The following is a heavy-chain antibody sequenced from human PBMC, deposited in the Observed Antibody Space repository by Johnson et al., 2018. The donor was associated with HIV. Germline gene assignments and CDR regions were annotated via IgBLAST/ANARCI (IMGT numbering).Heavy chain of an antibody. CDR3: AKIVATSDDVFDI. V-gene: IGHV3-30-3*02. CDR2: ISYDGSNK. D-gene: IGHD5-12*01. J-gene: IGHJ3*02. CDR1: GFTFSSYT. Sequence: QVQLVESGGGVVQPGRSLRLSSVASGFTFSSYTMHCVRQAPGKGLEWVAVISYDGSNKYYADSVTVRFTISRDNSKNTLYLQMNSLRAEDTAVFYCAKIVATSDDVFDIWGQGTKVTVSS.